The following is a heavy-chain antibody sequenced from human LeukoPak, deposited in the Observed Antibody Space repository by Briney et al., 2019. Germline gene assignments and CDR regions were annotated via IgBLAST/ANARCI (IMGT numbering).Heavy chain of an antibody. D-gene: IGHD4-17*01. Sequence: GGSLRLSCVASGFIFNNYWMSWVRQAPGKGLEWVANIKHDEIEKYYVDSVKGRFTISRDNAKNSLFLQMNSLRVEDTAIYYCTRVPYGDYWSSDYWGQGTLVTVSS. CDR1: GFIFNNYW. V-gene: IGHV3-7*01. J-gene: IGHJ4*02. CDR3: TRVPYGDYWSSDY. CDR2: IKHDEIEK.